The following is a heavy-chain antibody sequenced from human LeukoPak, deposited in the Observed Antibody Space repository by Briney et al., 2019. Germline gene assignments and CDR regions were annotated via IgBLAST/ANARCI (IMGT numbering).Heavy chain of an antibody. CDR2: IYGGGST. V-gene: IGHV3-53*01. CDR1: GLSVSSNF. CDR3: AKVGRSGWPLDN. J-gene: IGHJ4*02. Sequence: GGSLRLSCAATGLSVSSNFMSWVRQAPGKGLEWVSVIYGGGSTYYADSVKGRFTISRDTPKNTLYLQMNSLRVEDTAVYYCAKVGRSGWPLDNWGQGTLVTVSS. D-gene: IGHD6-19*01.